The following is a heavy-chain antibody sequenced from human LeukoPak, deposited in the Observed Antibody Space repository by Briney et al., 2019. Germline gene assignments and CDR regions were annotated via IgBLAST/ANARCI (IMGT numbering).Heavy chain of an antibody. CDR2: IYYSGST. D-gene: IGHD6-6*01. Sequence: SETLSLTCTVSGGSISSSNYYWGWIRQPPGKGLEWIGNIYYSGSTYYNPSLKSRVTISVDTSKNQFSLQLNSVTPEDTAVYYCAREYSSSSVYDYWGQGTLVTVSS. CDR3: AREYSSSSVYDY. J-gene: IGHJ4*02. V-gene: IGHV4-39*02. CDR1: GGSISSSNYY.